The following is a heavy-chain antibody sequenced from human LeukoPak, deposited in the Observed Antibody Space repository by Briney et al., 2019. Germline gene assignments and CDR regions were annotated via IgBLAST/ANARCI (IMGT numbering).Heavy chain of an antibody. CDR1: GYTFTSYD. V-gene: IGHV1-2*02. CDR2: INPNSGGT. CDR3: ATLRGTLPGYYALYAFDI. Sequence: ASVKVSCKASGYTFTSYDINWVRQATGQGLEWMGWINPNSGGTNYAQKFQGRVTMTRDTSISTAYMELSRLRSDDTAVYYCATLRGTLPGYYALYAFDIWGQGTMVTVSS. J-gene: IGHJ3*02. D-gene: IGHD3-22*01.